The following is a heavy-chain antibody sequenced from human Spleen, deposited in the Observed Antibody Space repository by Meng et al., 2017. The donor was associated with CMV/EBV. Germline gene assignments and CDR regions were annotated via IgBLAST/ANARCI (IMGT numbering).Heavy chain of an antibody. V-gene: IGHV6-1*01. CDR1: GDSVSSNSAA. Sequence: SQTLSLTCAISGDSVSSNSAAWNWSRQSQSRGLEWMGRTYYRSKWYNDYAVSVISRITINPDTSMNQFSLQLNSVTPEDTAVYYCAKGGYHYSAIDVWGEGTTVTVSS. CDR2: TYYRSKWYN. CDR3: AKGGYHYSAIDV. J-gene: IGHJ6*04. D-gene: IGHD3-16*01.